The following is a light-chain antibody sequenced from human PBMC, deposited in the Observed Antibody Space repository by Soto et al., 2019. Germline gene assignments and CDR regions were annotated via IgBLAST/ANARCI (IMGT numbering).Light chain of an antibody. CDR2: KGS. CDR3: CSYARSSTSV. V-gene: IGLV2-23*01. J-gene: IGLJ3*02. Sequence: QSALTQPASVSGSPGQSITISCTGTSSDVGSYNLVSWYQQHPGKAPKLMIYKGSKRPSGVSNRFSGSKSGNTASLTVSGLQAEDEAHYYCCSYARSSTSVFGGGPKVIVL. CDR1: SSDVGSYNL.